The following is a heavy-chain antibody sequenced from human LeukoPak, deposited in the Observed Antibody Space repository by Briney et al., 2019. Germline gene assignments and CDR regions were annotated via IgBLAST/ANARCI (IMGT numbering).Heavy chain of an antibody. CDR1: GGSISSSSYY. CDR2: IYYSGST. V-gene: IGHV4-39*01. Sequence: ASETLSRTCTVSGGSISSSSYYWGWIRQPPGKGLEWIGSIYYSGSTYYNPSLKSRVTISVDTSKNQFSLKLSSVTAADTAVYYCARHGGSPVMIVVVINHNWFDPWGQGTLVTVSS. CDR3: ARHGGSPVMIVVVINHNWFDP. D-gene: IGHD3-22*01. J-gene: IGHJ5*02.